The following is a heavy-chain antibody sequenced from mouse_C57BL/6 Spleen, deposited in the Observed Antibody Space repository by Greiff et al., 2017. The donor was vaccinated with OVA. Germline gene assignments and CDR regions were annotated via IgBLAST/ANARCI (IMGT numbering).Heavy chain of an antibody. CDR2: IYPGSGST. V-gene: IGHV1-55*01. J-gene: IGHJ2*01. CDR1: GYTFTSYW. CDR3: ARWHYGL. D-gene: IGHD1-2*01. Sequence: QVQLQQPGAELVKPGASVKMSCKASGYTFTSYWITWVKQRPGQGLEWIGDIYPGSGSTNYYEKFKSKATLTVDTSSSTAYMQRSSLTSKDSTIYYCARWHYGLWGQGTTLTVSS.